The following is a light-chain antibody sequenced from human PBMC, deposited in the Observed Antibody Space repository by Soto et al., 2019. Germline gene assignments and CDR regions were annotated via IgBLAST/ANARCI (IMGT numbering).Light chain of an antibody. Sequence: EIVMTQSPTNLSVSPGERVTLSCRASQSVSSRVAWYQQKPGQAPRLLISGASTRATGTPARFIGSGSGTDFTLTISSLQSEDFAIYHCQQYERWPPWTFGQGIKVEMK. J-gene: IGKJ1*01. V-gene: IGKV3-15*01. CDR2: GAS. CDR1: QSVSSR. CDR3: QQYERWPPWT.